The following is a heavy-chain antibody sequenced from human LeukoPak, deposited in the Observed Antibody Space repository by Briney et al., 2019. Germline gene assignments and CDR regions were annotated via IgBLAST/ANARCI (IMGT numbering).Heavy chain of an antibody. D-gene: IGHD6-6*01. CDR1: GYTFTSYW. CDR2: IYPGDSDT. J-gene: IGHJ4*02. V-gene: IGHV5-51*01. Sequence: GESLKISCEGSGYTFTSYWIGWVRQVPGKGLEWMGVIYPGDSDTTYSPSFEGLVTISADKSISTAYLQWSSLKASDTAMYYCMRVGGRIAARSLREGFDSWGQGTLVIVSS. CDR3: MRVGGRIAARSLREGFDS.